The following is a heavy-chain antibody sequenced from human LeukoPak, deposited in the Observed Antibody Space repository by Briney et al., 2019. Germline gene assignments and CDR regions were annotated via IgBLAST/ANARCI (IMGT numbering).Heavy chain of an antibody. CDR2: IYSGGNT. V-gene: IGHV3-53*01. CDR3: ARCYYDGSGFYYYFDY. D-gene: IGHD3-22*01. Sequence: PGRSLSLSCAASGFSVSNYYMSWVRQAPGKGLEWVSVIYSGGNTYYTDSVKGRFTISRDNPKNTVFLQMGSLRGEDTAVYYCARCYYDGSGFYYYFDYWGQGTLVTVSS. J-gene: IGHJ4*02. CDR1: GFSVSNYY.